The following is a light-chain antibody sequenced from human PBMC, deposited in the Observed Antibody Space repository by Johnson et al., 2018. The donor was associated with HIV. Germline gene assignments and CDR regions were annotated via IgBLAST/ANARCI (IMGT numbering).Light chain of an antibody. CDR2: ENN. CDR3: GTWDSILSAGCYV. Sequence: QSVLTQPPSVSAAPGQKVTISCSGSSSNIGNNYVSWYQQLPGTAPKLLIYENNKRPSGIPDRFSGSKSGTSATLGITGLQTGDEADYYCGTWDSILSAGCYVFGTGTKVTVL. V-gene: IGLV1-51*02. CDR1: SSNIGNNY. J-gene: IGLJ1*01.